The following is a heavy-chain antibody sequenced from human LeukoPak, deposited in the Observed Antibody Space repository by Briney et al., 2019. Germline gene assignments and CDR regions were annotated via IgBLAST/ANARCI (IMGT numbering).Heavy chain of an antibody. J-gene: IGHJ4*02. CDR3: ARDQHSGSGWYGTSDY. D-gene: IGHD6-19*01. CDR2: IIPIFGTA. Sequence: GSSVKVSCKASGGTFSSYAISWVRQAPGQGLEWMGGIIPIFGTANYAQKFQGRVTITADESTSTAYTELSSLRSEDTAVYYCARDQHSGSGWYGTSDYWGQGTLVTVSS. V-gene: IGHV1-69*01. CDR1: GGTFSSYA.